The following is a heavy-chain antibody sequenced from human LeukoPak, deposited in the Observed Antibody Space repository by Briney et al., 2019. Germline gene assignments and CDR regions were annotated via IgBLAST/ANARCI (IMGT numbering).Heavy chain of an antibody. CDR2: ISYDGSDK. J-gene: IGHJ1*01. CDR1: RFTFSNYV. D-gene: IGHD3-22*01. Sequence: PGRSLRLSCAASRFTFSNYVMHWVRQAPGKGLEWVAVISYDGSDKYYADSVKGRFTISRDNSKNTLYLQMNSLRVEDTAIYYCAIPQAYDSSAYFLGYFQQWGQGTLVTVSS. V-gene: IGHV3-30*03. CDR3: AIPQAYDSSAYFLGYFQQ.